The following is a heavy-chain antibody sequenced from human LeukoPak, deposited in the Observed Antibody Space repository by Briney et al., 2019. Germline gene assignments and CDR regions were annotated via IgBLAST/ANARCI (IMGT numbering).Heavy chain of an antibody. D-gene: IGHD6-6*01. J-gene: IGHJ3*02. V-gene: IGHV3-48*01. CDR2: ISSSSSTI. CDR1: GFTVSSNY. Sequence: PGGSLRLSCAASGFTVSSNYMSWVRQAPGKGLEWVSYISSSSSTIYYADSVKGRFTISRDNAKNSLYLQMNSLRAEDTAVYYCARGLEYSSLWAFDIWGQGTMVTVSS. CDR3: ARGLEYSSLWAFDI.